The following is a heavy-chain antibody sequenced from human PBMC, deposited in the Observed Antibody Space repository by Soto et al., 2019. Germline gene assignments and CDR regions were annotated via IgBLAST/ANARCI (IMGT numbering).Heavy chain of an antibody. J-gene: IGHJ4*02. CDR3: AREHNGSWYDY. Sequence: SETLSLTCTVSGGSISSYYWSWIRQPPGKGLEWIGYIYYSGSTNYNPSLKSRVTISVDTSKNQFPLKLSSVTATDTAVYYCAREHNGSWYDYWGQGTLVTVSS. CDR1: GGSISSYY. V-gene: IGHV4-59*01. CDR2: IYYSGST. D-gene: IGHD2-15*01.